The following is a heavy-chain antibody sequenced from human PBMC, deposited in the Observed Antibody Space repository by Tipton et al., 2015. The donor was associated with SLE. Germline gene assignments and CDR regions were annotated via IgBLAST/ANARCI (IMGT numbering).Heavy chain of an antibody. CDR2: IYYSGST. CDR3: ARAVPFDI. V-gene: IGHV4-59*11. CDR1: GGSISSHY. Sequence: TLSLTCTVSGGSISSHYWSWIRQPPGKGLEWIGYIYYSGSTNYNPSLKSRVTISVDTSKNQFSLKLSSVTAADTAVYYCARAVPFDIWGQGTMVTVSS. J-gene: IGHJ3*02.